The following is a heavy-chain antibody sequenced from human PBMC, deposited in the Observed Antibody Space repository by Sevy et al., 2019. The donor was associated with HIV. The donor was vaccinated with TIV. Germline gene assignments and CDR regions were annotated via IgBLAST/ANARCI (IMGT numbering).Heavy chain of an antibody. CDR3: ARVFWDYRQRRGAYFDY. V-gene: IGHV3-53*01. CDR2: IHSSGAT. Sequence: GGSLRLSCAASGLTVSDSYMAWVRQSPGKGLEWVSLIHSSGATYYADSVKGRFTLSRDRSGNTLYLQMNTLGAEDTALYYCARVFWDYRQRRGAYFDYWGQGTLVTISS. D-gene: IGHD1-7*01. CDR1: GLTVSDSY. J-gene: IGHJ4*02.